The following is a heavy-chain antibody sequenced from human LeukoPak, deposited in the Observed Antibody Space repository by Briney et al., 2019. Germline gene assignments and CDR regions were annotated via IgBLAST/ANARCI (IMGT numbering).Heavy chain of an antibody. J-gene: IGHJ4*02. D-gene: IGHD3/OR15-3a*01. Sequence: GGSLRLSCAASGFTFDDYAMHWVRQAPGKGLEWVSGISWNSGGIGYADSVKGRFTISRDNAKNSLYLQMNSLRAEDTALYYCAKDSVGWLPPHYFDYWGQGTLVTVSS. CDR3: AKDSVGWLPPHYFDY. CDR1: GFTFDDYA. V-gene: IGHV3-9*01. CDR2: ISWNSGGI.